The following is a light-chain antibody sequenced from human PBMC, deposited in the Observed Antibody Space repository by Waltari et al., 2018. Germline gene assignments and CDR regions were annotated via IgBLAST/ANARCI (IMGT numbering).Light chain of an antibody. CDR3: SSYAGSNNLVV. V-gene: IGLV2-8*01. CDR1: RGAVAGYNY. CDR2: EVS. J-gene: IGLJ2*01. Sequence: QSALTQPPSASGSPGQSVPISCTGTRGAVAGYNYDSWYQQHPGKAPKLMIYEVSQRPSGVPDRFSGSKSGNTASLTVSGLQAEDEADYYCSSYAGSNNLVVFGGGTKLTVL.